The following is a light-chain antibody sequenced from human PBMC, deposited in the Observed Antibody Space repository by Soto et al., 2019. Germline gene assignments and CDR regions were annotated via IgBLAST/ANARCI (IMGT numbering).Light chain of an antibody. Sequence: DLQLTQSPPSLSASVGDSVTITYRVSHCISPYFNCSRHNPGEVPNLLIYRVFHLQSGLPSRFRGSGSGTDFTLTISSLQPEDAAMCCAPRSNNSPPDGGLSFGGGTKVEIK. CDR2: RVF. CDR3: PRSNNSPPDGGLS. J-gene: IGKJ4*01. V-gene: IGKV1-27*01. CDR1: HCISPY.